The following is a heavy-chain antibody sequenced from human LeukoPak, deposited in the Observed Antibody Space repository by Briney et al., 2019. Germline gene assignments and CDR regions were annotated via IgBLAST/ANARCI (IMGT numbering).Heavy chain of an antibody. Sequence: GGSLRLSCAASGFTFSSYGMHWVRQAPGKGLEWVAFIRYDGSNKYHADSVKGRFTISRDNSKNTLYLQMNSLRAEDTAVYFCARGYSSSWYALDYWGQGTLVTVSS. CDR3: ARGYSSSWYALDY. CDR1: GFTFSSYG. J-gene: IGHJ4*02. D-gene: IGHD6-13*01. V-gene: IGHV3-30*02. CDR2: IRYDGSNK.